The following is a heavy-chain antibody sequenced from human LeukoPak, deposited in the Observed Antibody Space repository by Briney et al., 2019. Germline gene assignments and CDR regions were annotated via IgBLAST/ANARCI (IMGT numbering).Heavy chain of an antibody. CDR3: ARHVAYGSGSYYNWFDP. D-gene: IGHD3-10*01. CDR1: GYSFTSYW. J-gene: IGHJ5*02. CDR2: IDPSDSYT. V-gene: IGHV5-10-1*01. Sequence: GESLKISCKGSGYSFTSYWISWVRQMPGKGLEWVGRIDPSDSYTNYSPSFQGHVTISADKSISTAYLQWSSLKASDTAMYYCARHVAYGSGSYYNWFDPWGQGTLVTVSS.